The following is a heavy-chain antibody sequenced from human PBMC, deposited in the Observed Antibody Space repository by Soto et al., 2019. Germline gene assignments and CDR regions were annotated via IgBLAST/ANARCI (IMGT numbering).Heavy chain of an antibody. CDR3: STTVITAPLFEY. CDR2: IRNKPNGHTT. V-gene: IGHV3-72*01. Sequence: GGSLRLSCEGSGFTFSGHYMDWVRQAPGKGLEWLGRIRNKPNGHTTAYAASVKGRFTISRDDSKNLVYLQMNSLKSEDTALYYCSTTVITAPLFEYWGQGTMVTVSS. J-gene: IGHJ4*02. D-gene: IGHD2-21*02. CDR1: GFTFSGHY.